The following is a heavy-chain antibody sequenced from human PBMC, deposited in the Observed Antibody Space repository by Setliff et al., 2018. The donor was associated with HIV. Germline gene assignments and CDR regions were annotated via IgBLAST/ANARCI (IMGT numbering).Heavy chain of an antibody. Sequence: ASVKVSCKASGYTFSSYDINWVRQATGQGLEWMGWMNPNSGNTGYAQKFQGRVTMTRDTSISTAYMELSSLRSEDTAVYYCATAGEMATIGYYYYYMGVWGEGTTVTVSS. V-gene: IGHV1-8*02. CDR3: ATAGEMATIGYYYYYMGV. CDR1: GYTFSSYD. J-gene: IGHJ6*03. D-gene: IGHD3-10*01. CDR2: MNPNSGNT.